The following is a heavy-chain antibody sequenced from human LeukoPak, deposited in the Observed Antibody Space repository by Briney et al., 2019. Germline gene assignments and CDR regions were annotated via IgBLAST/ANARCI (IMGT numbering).Heavy chain of an antibody. CDR2: IYYGGST. D-gene: IGHD6-13*01. CDR1: GGSISSYY. CDR3: ARGQQLTYYYYYYMDV. J-gene: IGHJ6*03. V-gene: IGHV4-59*01. Sequence: PSETLSLTCTVSGGSISSYYWSWIRQPPGKGLEWIGYIYYGGSTNYNPSLKSRVTISVDTSKNQFSLKLSSVTAADTAVYYCARGQQLTYYYYYYMDVWGKGTTVTVSS.